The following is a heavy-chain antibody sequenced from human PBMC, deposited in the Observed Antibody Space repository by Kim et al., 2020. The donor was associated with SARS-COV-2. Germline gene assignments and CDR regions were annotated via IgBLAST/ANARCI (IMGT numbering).Heavy chain of an antibody. Sequence: SETLSLTCAVYGGSFSGYYWSWVRQPPGKGLEWIGEINHTGSTDYNPSLKSRVTISVDTSKNQFFLKLTSVTAADTAIYYCASGYNSFYYFQFWGQGALVTVSS. V-gene: IGHV4-34*01. J-gene: IGHJ4*02. CDR2: INHTGST. CDR3: ASGYNSFYYFQF. CDR1: GGSFSGYY. D-gene: IGHD6-6*01.